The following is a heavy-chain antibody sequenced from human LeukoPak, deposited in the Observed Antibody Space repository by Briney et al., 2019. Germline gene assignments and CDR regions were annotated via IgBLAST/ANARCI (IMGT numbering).Heavy chain of an antibody. D-gene: IGHD2-21*02. J-gene: IGHJ4*02. Sequence: GGSLRLSCAASGFTFSSYSMNWVRQAPGKGLEWVSSISSSSSYIYYADSVKGRFTISRDNSKNTLYLQMNSLRAEDTAVYYCAKDRLHCGGDCPIDYWGQGTLVTVSS. CDR3: AKDRLHCGGDCPIDY. CDR2: ISSSSSYI. V-gene: IGHV3-21*01. CDR1: GFTFSSYS.